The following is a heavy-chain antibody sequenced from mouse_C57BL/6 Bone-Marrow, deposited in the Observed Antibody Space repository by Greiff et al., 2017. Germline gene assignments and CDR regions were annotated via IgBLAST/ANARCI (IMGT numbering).Heavy chain of an antibody. Sequence: EVQVVESGGGLVQPGGSLKLSCAASGFTFSDYGMAWVRQAPRKGPEGVAFISNLAYSIYYADPVTGRFTISRENAKNTLYREMSSLRPEDTAMYYCARHSYYYGSRGYAMDYWGQGTSVTVSS. J-gene: IGHJ4*01. CDR1: GFTFSDYG. CDR3: ARHSYYYGSRGYAMDY. V-gene: IGHV5-15*01. D-gene: IGHD1-1*01. CDR2: ISNLAYSI.